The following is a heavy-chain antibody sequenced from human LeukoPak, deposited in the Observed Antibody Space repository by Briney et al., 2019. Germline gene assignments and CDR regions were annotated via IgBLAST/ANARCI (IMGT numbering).Heavy chain of an antibody. CDR3: ARAVAGTYFPSIFDY. V-gene: IGHV4-38-2*02. CDR2: IYHSGST. D-gene: IGHD6-19*01. CDR1: GYSISSGYY. J-gene: IGHJ4*02. Sequence: AETLSLTCTVSGYSISSGYYWGWIRQPPGKGLEWIGIIYHSGSTYYNPSLKSRVTISGDTSKNQFSLKLSSVTAADTAVYYCARAVAGTYFPSIFDYWGQGTLVTVSS.